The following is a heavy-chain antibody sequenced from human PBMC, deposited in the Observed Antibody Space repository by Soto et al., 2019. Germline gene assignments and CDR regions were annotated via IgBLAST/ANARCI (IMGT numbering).Heavy chain of an antibody. D-gene: IGHD2-2*02. Sequence: QVQLVESGGGVVQPGRSLRLSCAASGFTFSSYGMHWVRQAPGKGLEWVAVISKDGSDTYQADSVQGRFTISRDNSKNTLYLPMTSLRPEDTAVYYCAKAIPPSFIGLLFDFWGQGTLVTVSS. CDR2: ISKDGSDT. CDR3: AKAIPPSFIGLLFDF. CDR1: GFTFSSYG. V-gene: IGHV3-30*18. J-gene: IGHJ4*02.